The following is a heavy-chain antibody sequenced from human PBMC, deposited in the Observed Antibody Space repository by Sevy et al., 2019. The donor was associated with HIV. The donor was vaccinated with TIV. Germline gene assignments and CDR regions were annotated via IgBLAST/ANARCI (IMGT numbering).Heavy chain of an antibody. J-gene: IGHJ4*02. V-gene: IGHV4-59*13. CDR3: VTDVGSGEFGYYFDY. CDR1: AASISSYF. D-gene: IGHD3-16*01. Sequence: SETLSLTCTVSAASISSYFWSWIRQPPGKGLGWIGYSYYSGSTNYNPSLQSRVTISVDTSKNQFSLKLSSVTAADTAVYYCVTDVGSGEFGYYFDYWGQGTLVTVSS. CDR2: SYYSGST.